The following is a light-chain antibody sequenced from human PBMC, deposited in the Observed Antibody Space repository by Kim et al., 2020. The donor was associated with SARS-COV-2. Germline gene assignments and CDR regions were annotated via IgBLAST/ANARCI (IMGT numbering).Light chain of an antibody. J-gene: IGLJ2*01. CDR3: QAWDSITVV. CDR2: QDS. Sequence: SYELTQPPSVSVSPGQTASITCSGDKLGDKYACWYQQKPGQSPVLVIYQDSKRPSGIPERFSGSNSGNTATLTNSGTQAMDEADYYCQAWDSITVVFGGGTQVTVL. V-gene: IGLV3-1*01. CDR1: KLGDKY.